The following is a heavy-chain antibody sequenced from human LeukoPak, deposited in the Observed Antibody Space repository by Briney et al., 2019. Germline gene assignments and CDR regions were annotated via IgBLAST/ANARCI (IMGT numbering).Heavy chain of an antibody. CDR2: IIPISGTT. V-gene: IGHV1-69*13. CDR3: ARKLRLGGNWFDP. Sequence: ASVKVSCKTTGGTFTSYAITWVRQAPGQGLEWMGKIIPISGTTNYAQKFQGRVTFTADESTSTAYMELSSLRSEDTALYYCARKLRLGGNWFDPWGQGTLVTVSS. J-gene: IGHJ5*02. CDR1: GGTFTSYA. D-gene: IGHD1-26*01.